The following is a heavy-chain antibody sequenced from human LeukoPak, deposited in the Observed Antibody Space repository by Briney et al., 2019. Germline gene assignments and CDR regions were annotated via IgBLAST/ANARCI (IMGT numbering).Heavy chain of an antibody. CDR3: ARDLEDYDSSGYHVFDY. J-gene: IGHJ4*02. D-gene: IGHD3-22*01. Sequence: GASVKVSCKTSGYTFTSYGISWVRQAPGQGLEWMGWISAYNGNTNYAQKLQGRVTMTTDTSTSTAYMELRSLRSDDTAVYYCARDLEDYDSSGYHVFDYWGQGTLVTVSS. CDR1: GYTFTSYG. V-gene: IGHV1-18*01. CDR2: ISAYNGNT.